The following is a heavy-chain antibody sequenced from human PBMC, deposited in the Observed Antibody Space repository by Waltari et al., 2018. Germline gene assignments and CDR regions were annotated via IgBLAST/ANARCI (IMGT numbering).Heavy chain of an antibody. CDR2: IRSDGINI. D-gene: IGHD6-13*01. J-gene: IGHJ4*02. Sequence: QVQLVESGGGLVQPGESLSLSWAASGFPLRTIGLNWVSPAPGKGLEWVADIRSDGININYADSVKGRFTISRDNSKNTLYLQMNSLRAEDTAVYYCATYSASRGFNYWGQGTLVTVSS. V-gene: IGHV3-30*02. CDR1: GFPLRTIG. CDR3: ATYSASRGFNY.